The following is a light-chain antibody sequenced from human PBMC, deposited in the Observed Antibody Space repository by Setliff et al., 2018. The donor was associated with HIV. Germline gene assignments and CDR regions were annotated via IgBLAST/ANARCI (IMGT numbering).Light chain of an antibody. CDR2: EVS. CDR1: SSDVGSYNY. CDR3: SSYGGRNNWV. V-gene: IGLV2-8*01. Sequence: QSALTQPPSASGSPGQAVTISCTGTSSDVGSYNYVSWYQQHPGKAPQLMIFEVSKRPSGIPDRFSGSKSGNTASLTVSGLQAEDEADYYCSSYGGRNNWVFGGGTKATVL. J-gene: IGLJ3*02.